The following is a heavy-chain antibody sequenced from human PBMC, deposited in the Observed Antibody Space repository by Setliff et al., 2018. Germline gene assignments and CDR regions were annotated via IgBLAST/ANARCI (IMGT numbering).Heavy chain of an antibody. D-gene: IGHD1-26*01. CDR1: GYTLTELS. CDR3: ARDHKWELPGYKSGMDV. CDR2: FDPEDGET. Sequence: GASVKVSCKVSGYTLTELSMHWVRQAPGKGLEWMGGFDPEDGETNYAKKFQGRVTMTTDTSANIAYMELRSLRSDDTAVYFCARDHKWELPGYKSGMDVWGQGTTVTVSS. V-gene: IGHV1-24*01. J-gene: IGHJ6*02.